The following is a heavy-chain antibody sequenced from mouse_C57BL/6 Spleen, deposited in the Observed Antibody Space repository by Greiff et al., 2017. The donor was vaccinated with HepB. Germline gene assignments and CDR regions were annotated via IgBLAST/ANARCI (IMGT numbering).Heavy chain of an antibody. CDR2: IYPGSGST. Sequence: QVQLQQSGAELVKPGASVKMSCKASGYTFTSYWITWVKQRPGQGLEWIGDIYPGSGSTNYNEKFKSKATLTVDNSSSTAYMQLSSLTSEDSAVYYCARDYSMDYWGQGTSVTVSS. CDR1: GYTFTSYW. J-gene: IGHJ4*01. V-gene: IGHV1-55*01. CDR3: ARDYSMDY.